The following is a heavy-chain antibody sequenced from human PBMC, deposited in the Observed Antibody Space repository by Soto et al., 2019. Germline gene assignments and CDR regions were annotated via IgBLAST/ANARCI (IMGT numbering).Heavy chain of an antibody. D-gene: IGHD3-3*01. J-gene: IGHJ6*02. CDR2: ISWDGGST. CDR1: GFTFDDYT. Sequence: EVQLVESGGVVVQPGGSLRLSCAASGFTFDDYTMHWVRQAPGKGLEWVSLISWDGGSTYYADSVQGRFTISRDNSKNALHLQMNSLRTEDTALYYCAKEAQYDFWSGYYNNYYGMDVWGQGTTVTVSS. CDR3: AKEAQYDFWSGYYNNYYGMDV. V-gene: IGHV3-43*01.